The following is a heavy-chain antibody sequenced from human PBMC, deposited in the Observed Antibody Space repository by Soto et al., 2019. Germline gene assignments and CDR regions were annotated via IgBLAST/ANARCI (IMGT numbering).Heavy chain of an antibody. CDR2: IYPSDSYT. Sequence: GESLKISCKGSGYSFTNYWIAWVRQMPGKGLEYMGIIYPSDSYTNYSPSFQGHVTISADKSISTAYLQWSSLKASDTAMYYCARLTENCSSTSCYLYYYYGMDVWGQGTTVTVSS. CDR1: GYSFTNYW. D-gene: IGHD2-2*01. V-gene: IGHV5-10-1*01. CDR3: ARLTENCSSTSCYLYYYYGMDV. J-gene: IGHJ6*02.